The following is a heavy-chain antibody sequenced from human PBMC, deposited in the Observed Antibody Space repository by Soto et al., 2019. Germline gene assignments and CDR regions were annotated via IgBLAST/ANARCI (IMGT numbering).Heavy chain of an antibody. CDR2: KYHSGSP. CDR1: GGSITSGDYY. J-gene: IGHJ3*02. V-gene: IGHV4-30-4*01. D-gene: IGHD3-16*01. Sequence: SETLSLTCTVTGGSITSGDYYWSWIRQSPGKGLEWIGYKYHSGSPYYNPSLRSRVTISVDTSREQFSLSLTSVTAADTAVYYCARTGGEVAFNIWGQGTMVTVS. CDR3: ARTGGEVAFNI.